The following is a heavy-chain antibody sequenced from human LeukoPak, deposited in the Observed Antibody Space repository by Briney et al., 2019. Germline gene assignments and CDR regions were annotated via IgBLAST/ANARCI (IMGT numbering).Heavy chain of an antibody. V-gene: IGHV3-23*01. J-gene: IGHJ4*02. CDR2: ISDGGGRT. D-gene: IGHD7-27*01. CDR1: GFSLSSYA. Sequence: GGSLTLSCAASGFSLSSYAVSWVRQAPGKGLEWVSGISDGGGRTYYADSVNGPFTISRDDSKNTLYLQMNSLRAEDTAVYYCAKVQLGIGVDYWGQGTLVTVSS. CDR3: AKVQLGIGVDY.